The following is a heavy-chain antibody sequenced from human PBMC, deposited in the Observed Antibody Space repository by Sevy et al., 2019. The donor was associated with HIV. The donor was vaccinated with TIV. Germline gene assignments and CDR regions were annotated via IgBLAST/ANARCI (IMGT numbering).Heavy chain of an antibody. V-gene: IGHV3-23*01. CDR1: GFTFGTYA. J-gene: IGHJ6*02. CDR2: ISDSGRST. Sequence: GGSLRLSCAGSGFTFGTYAMTWVRQAPGKGLQWVSVISDSGRSTYYADSVQGRVTISRDNSKNTMHLHMNSRGVEDTATYYCARRPDFGVIIPTGVLDVWGQGTTVTVSS. D-gene: IGHD3-3*01. CDR3: ARRPDFGVIIPTGVLDV.